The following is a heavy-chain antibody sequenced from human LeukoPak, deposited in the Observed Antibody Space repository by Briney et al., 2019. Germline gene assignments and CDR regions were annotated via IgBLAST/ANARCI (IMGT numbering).Heavy chain of an antibody. D-gene: IGHD5-12*01. CDR1: GGAFNDYY. Sequence: SETLSLTCAVEGGAFNDYYWSWVRQSPEKGLEWIAEINQGGSTIYNPSLKNRVTMSNDATRKHFSLQLASLTAADTAVYFCARRGIWIQWNFEYWGQGVLVTVSS. V-gene: IGHV4-34*01. J-gene: IGHJ4*02. CDR2: INQGGST. CDR3: ARRGIWIQWNFEY.